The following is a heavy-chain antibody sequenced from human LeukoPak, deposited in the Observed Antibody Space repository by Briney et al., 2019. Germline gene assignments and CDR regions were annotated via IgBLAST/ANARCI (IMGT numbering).Heavy chain of an antibody. CDR1: GYTFTSYG. D-gene: IGHD6-19*01. Sequence: ASVKVSCKASGYTFTSYGISWVRQAPGQGLEWMEWISAYNGNTNYAQKLQGRVTMTTDTSTSTAYMELRSLRSDDTAVYYCARATRLYSSGWYPAFDIWGQGTMVTVSS. CDR2: ISAYNGNT. CDR3: ARATRLYSSGWYPAFDI. J-gene: IGHJ3*02. V-gene: IGHV1-18*01.